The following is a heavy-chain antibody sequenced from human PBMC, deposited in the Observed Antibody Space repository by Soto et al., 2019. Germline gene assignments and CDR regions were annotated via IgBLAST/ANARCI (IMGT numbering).Heavy chain of an antibody. CDR1: GVSISSYY. CDR2: IYYSGST. CDR3: ARLGSGSFRD. D-gene: IGHD1-26*01. J-gene: IGHJ4*02. Sequence: QVQLQESGPGLVKPSETLSLTCTVSGVSISSYYWSWIRQPPGKGLEWIGYIYYSGSTNYNPSIKSRVTISVDTSNTQFSLKLSYVTAADTAMYYCARLGSGSFRDWGQGTLVTVSS. V-gene: IGHV4-59*08.